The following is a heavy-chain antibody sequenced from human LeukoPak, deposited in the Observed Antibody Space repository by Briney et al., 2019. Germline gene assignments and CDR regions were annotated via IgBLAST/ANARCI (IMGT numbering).Heavy chain of an antibody. Sequence: GSLRLSCAASGFTFSTYAMYWVRRTPGKGLEYVSVISGNGVSTHYATSVKGRFTISRDNSKNTLYLQMGSLRAEDMAVYYCARDASDIVVVPAAVGPFDLWGQGTLVTVSS. V-gene: IGHV3-64*01. CDR3: ARDASDIVVVPAAVGPFDL. CDR1: GFTFSTYA. J-gene: IGHJ4*02. D-gene: IGHD2-2*01. CDR2: ISGNGVST.